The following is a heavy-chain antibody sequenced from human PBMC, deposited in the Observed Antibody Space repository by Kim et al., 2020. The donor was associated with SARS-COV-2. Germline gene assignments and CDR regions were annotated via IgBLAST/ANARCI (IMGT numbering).Heavy chain of an antibody. CDR1: GFTFDDYT. CDR2: ISGDGGST. CDR3: AKDIFRYCSNTSCYAFDI. V-gene: IGHV3-43*01. D-gene: IGHD2-2*01. Sequence: GGSLRLSCAASGFTFDDYTMYWVRQAPGKGLEWVSLISGDGGSTHYADSVKGRFTISRDNTKNSLFLQMNSLRTEDTALYYCAKDIFRYCSNTSCYAFDIWGPGTIVTVSS. J-gene: IGHJ3*02.